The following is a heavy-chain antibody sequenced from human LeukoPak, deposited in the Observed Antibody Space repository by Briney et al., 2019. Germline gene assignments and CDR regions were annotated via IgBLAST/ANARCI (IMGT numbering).Heavy chain of an antibody. V-gene: IGHV1-2*02. J-gene: IGHJ4*02. CDR2: INPSSGGT. Sequence: ASVKVSCKASGYTFTGYYMHWVRQAPGQGLEWMGWINPSSGGTNYAQKFQGRVTMTRDTSISTAYVELSRLRSDDTAVYYCARVPFSYCGGDCYFDYWGQGTLVTVSS. D-gene: IGHD2-21*02. CDR3: ARVPFSYCGGDCYFDY. CDR1: GYTFTGYY.